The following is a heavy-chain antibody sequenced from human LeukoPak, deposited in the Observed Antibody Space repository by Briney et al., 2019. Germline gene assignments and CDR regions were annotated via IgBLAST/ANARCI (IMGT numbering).Heavy chain of an antibody. CDR1: GFSVSDNY. CDR2: IYRGGST. J-gene: IGHJ4*02. Sequence: GGSLRLSCATSGFSVSDNYMTWVRQAPGKGLEWVSVIYRGGSTYYTDSVKGRFTISRDNSKNMVYLQMYSLRVEDTAVYYCAKEVAAAGTIDYWGQGTLVTVSS. CDR3: AKEVAAAGTIDY. V-gene: IGHV3-53*01. D-gene: IGHD6-13*01.